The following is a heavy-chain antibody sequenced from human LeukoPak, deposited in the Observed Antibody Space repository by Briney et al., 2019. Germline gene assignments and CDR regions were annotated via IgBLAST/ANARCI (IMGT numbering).Heavy chain of an antibody. J-gene: IGHJ4*02. Sequence: GASVKVSCKASGYTFTSYGISWVRQAPGQGLEWMGWISAYNGNTNYSQRLQGRVTMTTDTSTSTAYMELRSLRSDDTAVYYCARKDYGDFRYDYWGQGTLVTVSS. CDR1: GYTFTSYG. D-gene: IGHD4-17*01. CDR2: ISAYNGNT. CDR3: ARKDYGDFRYDY. V-gene: IGHV1-18*01.